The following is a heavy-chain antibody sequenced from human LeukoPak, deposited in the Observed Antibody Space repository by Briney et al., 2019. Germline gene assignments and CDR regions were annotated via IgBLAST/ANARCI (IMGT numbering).Heavy chain of an antibody. J-gene: IGHJ1*01. V-gene: IGHV3-48*03. CDR1: GFSFRSSE. CDR3: ARDSYNGDYVPGYFQH. D-gene: IGHD4-17*01. CDR2: ISGTGNTI. Sequence: WGSLRLSCATSGFSFRSSEMNWVRQAPGKGLEWVSYISGTGNTIYYTDSVKGRFTISRDNAKNSLYLQMNSLRAEDTAVYYCARDSYNGDYVPGYFQHRGQGTLVTVSS.